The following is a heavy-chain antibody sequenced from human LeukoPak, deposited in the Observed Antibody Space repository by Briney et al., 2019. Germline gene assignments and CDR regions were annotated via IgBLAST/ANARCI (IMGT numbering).Heavy chain of an antibody. J-gene: IGHJ4*02. V-gene: IGHV5-51*01. Sequence: GESLKISYMGSGYSFTSYWFCWVRQMPGKGLEELGIIFSGDSDTSYSPSFKGQVTISADTSISTSYLQWSSLKAADTAMYYCARRGKNPAGNRSWYVGYWGQKTLVPVS. CDR1: GYSFTSYW. CDR3: ARRGKNPAGNRSWYVGY. D-gene: IGHD6-13*01. CDR2: IFSGDSDT.